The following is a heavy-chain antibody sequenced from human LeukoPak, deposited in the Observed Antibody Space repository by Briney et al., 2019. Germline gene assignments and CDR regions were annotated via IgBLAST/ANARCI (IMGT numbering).Heavy chain of an antibody. CDR3: ARGGRKLPYYYYYIDV. CDR1: GGSFSGYY. CDR2: INHSGST. J-gene: IGHJ6*03. Sequence: SETLSLTCAVYGGSFSGYYWSGIRQPPGKGLEWIGEINHSGSTNYNPSLKSRLNISVDTSKNKFSLKLSSVTAADTAVYYCARGGRKLPYYYYYIDVWGKGTTVTVSS. D-gene: IGHD4-23*01. V-gene: IGHV4-34*01.